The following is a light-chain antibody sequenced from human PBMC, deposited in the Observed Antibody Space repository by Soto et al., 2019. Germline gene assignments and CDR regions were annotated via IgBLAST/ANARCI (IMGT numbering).Light chain of an antibody. V-gene: IGKV1-6*01. CDR1: QAITND. J-gene: IGKJ2*01. CDR3: LQDYSYPYT. CDR2: AAS. Sequence: AIQMTQSPSSLSASVGDRVTITCRASQAITNDLGWYQQKPGRAPKLLIYAASSLHSGVPSRFSGGGSGTEFTLTISSLQPEDFATYYCLQDYSYPYTLGQGTKLEIK.